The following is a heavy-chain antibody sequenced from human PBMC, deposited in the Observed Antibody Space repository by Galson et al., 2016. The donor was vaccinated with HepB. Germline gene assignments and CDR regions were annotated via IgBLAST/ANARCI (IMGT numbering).Heavy chain of an antibody. CDR3: ARDRGLLHYYYGMDV. V-gene: IGHV3-7*01. CDR2: INQDGSEK. Sequence: SLSLSCAASGFTFRSYWMSWVRQAPGKGLEWVANINQDGSEKYSVDSVKGRFTISRDSSTNTVYLQMNSLRADDTAVYFCARDRGLLHYYYGMDVWGQGTTVTVSS. D-gene: IGHD4-17*01. CDR1: GFTFRSYW. J-gene: IGHJ6*02.